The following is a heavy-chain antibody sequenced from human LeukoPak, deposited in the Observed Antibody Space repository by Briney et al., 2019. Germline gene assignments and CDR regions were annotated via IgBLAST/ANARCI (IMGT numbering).Heavy chain of an antibody. D-gene: IGHD2-21*02. CDR3: ARQYCGGDCYPEPDAFDI. J-gene: IGHJ3*02. CDR2: IYPGDSDT. Sequence: GESLKISCKGSGLSLTNYWIGWVRQVPGKGLDWMGIIYPGDSDTRYSPSFQGQVTISADKSINTAHLQWSSLKASDTAMYYCARQYCGGDCYPEPDAFDIWGQGTMVTVSS. V-gene: IGHV5-51*01. CDR1: GLSLTNYW.